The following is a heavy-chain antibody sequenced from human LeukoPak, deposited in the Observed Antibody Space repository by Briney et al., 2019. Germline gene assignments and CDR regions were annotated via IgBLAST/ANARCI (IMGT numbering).Heavy chain of an antibody. CDR2: SGISGAT. V-gene: IGHV3-23*01. J-gene: IGHJ4*02. Sequence: PGGSLRLSCAASGFXFSSCAMSWVRQAPGKGREWVSTSGISGATYYADSVKGRFSISRDNSKNTVYLQMNSLRADDTAVYFCAKRDTTSSYYFDQWGQGALVTVSS. D-gene: IGHD5-24*01. CDR1: GFXFSSCA. CDR3: AKRDTTSSYYFDQ.